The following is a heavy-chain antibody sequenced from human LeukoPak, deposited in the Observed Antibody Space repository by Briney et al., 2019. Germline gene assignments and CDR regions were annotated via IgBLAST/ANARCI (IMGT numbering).Heavy chain of an antibody. V-gene: IGHV3-7*01. Sequence: PGGSLRLSCVASGFTFSNYWMSWFRQAPGKGLEWVANIKQDGSGTFYVGSVKGRFSISRDNAKNSVHLQMNSLRVEDTAVYYCAGDWSVAANRFDFWGQGTLVTVSS. CDR1: GFTFSNYW. J-gene: IGHJ4*02. CDR2: IKQDGSGT. CDR3: AGDWSVAANRFDF. D-gene: IGHD2-15*01.